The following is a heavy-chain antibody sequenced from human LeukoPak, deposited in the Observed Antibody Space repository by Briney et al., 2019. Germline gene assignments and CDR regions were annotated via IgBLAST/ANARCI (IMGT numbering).Heavy chain of an antibody. CDR3: ARLPYYDILTGYSYFVY. D-gene: IGHD3-9*01. CDR2: INPGDSDT. Sequence: GESLKISCKDSGYSYTTYWIGWVRQMPGKGLEWIGIINPGDSDTKYSPSLHGQVTMSADKSISTAYLQWSSLKASDTAMYYCARLPYYDILTGYSYFVYCGQGTLVTVSS. CDR1: GYSYTTYW. J-gene: IGHJ4*02. V-gene: IGHV5-51*01.